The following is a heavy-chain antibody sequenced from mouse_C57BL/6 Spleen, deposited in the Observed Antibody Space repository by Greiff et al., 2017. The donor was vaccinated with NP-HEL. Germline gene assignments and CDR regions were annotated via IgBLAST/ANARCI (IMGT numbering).Heavy chain of an antibody. CDR3: VRQDYYGRNLDY. J-gene: IGHJ2*01. V-gene: IGHV10-1*01. D-gene: IGHD1-1*01. Sequence: EVQVVEFGGGLVQPKGSLKLSCAASGFSFNTYAMNWVRQAPGKGLEWVARIRSKSNNYSSYYADSVKDRFTISRDDTERMLYLQMNNVKTEDTAMYYCVRQDYYGRNLDYWGKGTTLTVSS. CDR2: IRSKSNNYSS. CDR1: GFSFNTYA.